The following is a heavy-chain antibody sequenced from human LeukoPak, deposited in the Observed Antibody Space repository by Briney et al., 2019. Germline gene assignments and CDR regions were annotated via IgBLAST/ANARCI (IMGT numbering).Heavy chain of an antibody. J-gene: IGHJ4*02. V-gene: IGHV1-24*01. CDR3: ATASLNSGSYFYFDY. Sequence: ASVKVSCKVSGYTLTELSIHWVRQAPGKGLEWMGGFDPEDGETIYAQKFQGRVTMTEDTSTDTAYMELSSLRSEDTAVYYCATASLNSGSYFYFDYWGQGTLVTVSS. D-gene: IGHD1-26*01. CDR1: GYTLTELS. CDR2: FDPEDGET.